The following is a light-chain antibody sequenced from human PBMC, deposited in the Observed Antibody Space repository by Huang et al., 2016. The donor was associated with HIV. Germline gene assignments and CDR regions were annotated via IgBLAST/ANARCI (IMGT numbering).Light chain of an antibody. J-gene: IGKJ1*01. V-gene: IGKV4-1*01. CDR3: LQYYSVPQT. CDR2: WAT. CDR1: QTVLYSLNKKNY. Sequence: DIVMTQSPDSLAVSPGETPTIYCTSSQTVLYSLNKKNYLAWFQQKPGRPPKLIIYWATTRESGGPDRFSGGGSGTDFTLTINNLQAEDVAVYFCLQYYSVPQTFGHGTKVEIK.